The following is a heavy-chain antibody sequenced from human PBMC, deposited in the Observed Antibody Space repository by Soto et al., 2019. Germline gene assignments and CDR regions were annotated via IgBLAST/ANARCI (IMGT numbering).Heavy chain of an antibody. CDR2: IWYDGSNK. V-gene: IGHV3-33*01. CDR3: ARGFDYDFWSGYYSDKPMGMAV. J-gene: IGHJ6*02. CDR1: GFTFSSYG. Sequence: GGSLRLSCAGSGFTFSSYGMHWVRQAPGKGLEWVAVIWYDGSNKYYADSVKGRFTISRDNSKNTLYLQMNSLRAEDTAVYYCARGFDYDFWSGYYSDKPMGMAVWGQGTTVTVSS. D-gene: IGHD3-3*01.